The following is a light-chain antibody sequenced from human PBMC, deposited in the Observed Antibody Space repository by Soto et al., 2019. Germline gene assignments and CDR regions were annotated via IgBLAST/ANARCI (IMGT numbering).Light chain of an antibody. Sequence: DIQMTQSPSSLSASVVDRVTITCRASQSISTYLNWYQQKVGKAPKLLIYAASSVQRGVPSRFGGSGSGTDSTLTISSLQPEDFATYYCQQNYNSHPTFGLGTKLEIK. CDR3: QQNYNSHPT. J-gene: IGKJ2*01. CDR2: AAS. CDR1: QSISTY. V-gene: IGKV1-39*01.